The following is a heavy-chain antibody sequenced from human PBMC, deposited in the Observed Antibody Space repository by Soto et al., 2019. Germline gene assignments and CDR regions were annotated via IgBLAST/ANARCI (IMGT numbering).Heavy chain of an antibody. V-gene: IGHV3-21*04. CDR1: GFTFSSYS. J-gene: IGHJ5*02. CDR3: ARSPTPNWFDP. CDR2: ISSSSSYI. Sequence: EVQLVESGGGLVKPGGSLRLSCAASGFTFSSYSMNWVRQAPGKGLEWVSSISSSSSYIYYADSVKGRFTISRDNAKNLPLPQKNRLRGGGPGVEYCARSPTPNWFDPWGQGTLVTVSS.